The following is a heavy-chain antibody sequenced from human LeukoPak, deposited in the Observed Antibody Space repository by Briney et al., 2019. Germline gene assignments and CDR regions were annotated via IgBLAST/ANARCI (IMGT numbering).Heavy chain of an antibody. CDR3: ARVSWGYWFDP. CDR2: IKEDATES. J-gene: IGHJ5*02. V-gene: IGHV3-7*03. Sequence: PSGGXXRLXCAASXFTFSSYWMTWIRQAPGKXLXWVAHIKEDATESRSVDSVKGRFTISRDDSKNTLYLQMNSLRADDTAVYYCARVSWGYWFDPWGQGTLVTVSS. CDR1: XFTFSSYW. D-gene: IGHD3-16*01.